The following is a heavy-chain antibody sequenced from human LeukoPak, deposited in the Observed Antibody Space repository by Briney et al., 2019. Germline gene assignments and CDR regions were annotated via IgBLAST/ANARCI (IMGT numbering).Heavy chain of an antibody. CDR2: IKQDGSEK. J-gene: IGHJ4*02. CDR1: GFTFSSYW. D-gene: IGHD3-22*01. V-gene: IGHV3-7*01. Sequence: GGSLRLSCAASGFTFSSYWMSWVRQAPGKGLEGVANIKQDGSEKYYVDSVKGQVTISRDNAKNSLYLQMNSLRAEDTAVYYCARGAITMIVVDMGDWGQGTLVTVSS. CDR3: ARGAITMIVVDMGD.